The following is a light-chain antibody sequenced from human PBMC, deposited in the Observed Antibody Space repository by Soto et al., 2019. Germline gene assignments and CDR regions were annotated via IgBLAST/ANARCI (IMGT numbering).Light chain of an antibody. J-gene: IGKJ1*01. V-gene: IGKV3-15*01. Sequence: EIVMTQSPATLSVSPGERATLSCRASQSVSSNLAWYQQKPGQAPRLLIYGASTRATGIPARFSGSGSGTEFTLTSSSLQGEDFRVYYCQQYNNWPPWTFGQGTKVEIK. CDR2: GAS. CDR1: QSVSSN. CDR3: QQYNNWPPWT.